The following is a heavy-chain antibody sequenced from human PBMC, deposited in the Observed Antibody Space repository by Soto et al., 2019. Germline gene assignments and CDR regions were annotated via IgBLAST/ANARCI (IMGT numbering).Heavy chain of an antibody. CDR1: GYTFTSYG. V-gene: IGHV1-18*01. D-gene: IGHD3-3*01. CDR2: ISAYNGNT. Sequence: ASVKVSCKASGYTFTSYGISWVRQAPGQGLEWMGWISAYNGNTNYAQKLQGRVNMTTDTSTSTAYMELRSLRSDDTAVYYCARGRDFWSGYGPLDYWGQGTLVTVSS. CDR3: ARGRDFWSGYGPLDY. J-gene: IGHJ4*02.